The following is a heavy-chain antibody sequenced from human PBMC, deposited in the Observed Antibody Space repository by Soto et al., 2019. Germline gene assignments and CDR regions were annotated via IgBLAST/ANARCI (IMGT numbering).Heavy chain of an antibody. D-gene: IGHD4-4*01. CDR2: IGGSGGNR. J-gene: IGHJ4*02. V-gene: IGHV3-23*01. CDR1: GFTFNAYA. Sequence: EVKLLESGGDLVQPGGSLRLSCAASGFTFNAYAMTWVRQAPGKGLEWVSAIGGSGGNRYYAASVKGRFTISRDNSKDTVDLQMSSLRVEDTAVYYCARVASDYINSVDHWGQGILVTVS. CDR3: ARVASDYINSVDH.